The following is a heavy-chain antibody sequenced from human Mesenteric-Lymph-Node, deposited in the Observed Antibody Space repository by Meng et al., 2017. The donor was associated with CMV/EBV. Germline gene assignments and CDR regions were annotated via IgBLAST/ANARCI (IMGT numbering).Heavy chain of an antibody. Sequence: GFFRGYYWRQVRQPPGKGLEWIGEINHSGTTNYNPSLKSRVPMSVDKSKNQFSLNLSSVTAADTAVYYCARFLQELSQAFYFDYWGQGNLVTVSS. V-gene: IGHV4-34*01. CDR1: GFFRGYY. D-gene: IGHD6-13*01. CDR3: ARFLQELSQAFYFDY. CDR2: INHSGTT. J-gene: IGHJ4*02.